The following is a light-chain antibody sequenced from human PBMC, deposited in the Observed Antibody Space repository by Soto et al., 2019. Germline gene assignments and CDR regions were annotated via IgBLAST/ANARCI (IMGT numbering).Light chain of an antibody. CDR1: SSDVGGYNY. CDR2: GVS. V-gene: IGLV2-14*01. J-gene: IGLJ2*01. CDR3: SSYTTTSTLVV. Sequence: QSALTQPASVSGSPGQSITISCTGTSSDVGGYNYVSWYQHHPGNAPKLMIYGVSNRPSGVSNRFSGSKSGNTASLTISGLQAEDEADYYCSSYTTTSTLVVFGGGTKVTVL.